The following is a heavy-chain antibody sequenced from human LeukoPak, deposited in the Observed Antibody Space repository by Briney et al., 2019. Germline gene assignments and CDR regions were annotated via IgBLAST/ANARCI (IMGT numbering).Heavy chain of an antibody. CDR2: IYHTGST. D-gene: IGHD3-9*01. CDR1: GSSINTDYY. J-gene: IGHJ3*02. CDR3: ARSDWYLRGDAFDI. V-gene: IGHV4-38-2*02. Sequence: SETLSLTCIVSGSSINTDYYWGWIRQPPGKGLEWIGNIYHTGSTYYNPSLKSRVTISKDTSKNQFSLKLSSVTAADTAVYYCARSDWYLRGDAFDIWGQGTMVTVSS.